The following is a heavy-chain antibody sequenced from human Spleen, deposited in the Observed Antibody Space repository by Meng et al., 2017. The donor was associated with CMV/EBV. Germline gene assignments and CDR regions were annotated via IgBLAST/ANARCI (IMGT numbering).Heavy chain of an antibody. CDR3: AKASLRFLEWLLNPHGMDV. CDR1: GYTFSSYG. CDR2: IRYDGSNK. D-gene: IGHD3-3*01. J-gene: IGHJ6*02. V-gene: IGHV3-30*02. Sequence: SCKASGYTFSSYGMHWVRQAPGKGLEWVAFIRYDGSNKYYADSVKGRFTISRDNSKNTLYVQMNSLRAEDTAVYYCAKASLRFLEWLLNPHGMDVWGQGTTVTVSS.